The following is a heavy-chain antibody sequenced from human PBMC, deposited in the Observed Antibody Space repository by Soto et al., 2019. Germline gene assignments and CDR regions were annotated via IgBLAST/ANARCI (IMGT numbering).Heavy chain of an antibody. CDR2: IYWDDDK. D-gene: IGHD3-16*02. CDR3: AHLRVFGDYVWGSYRWDYFDY. Sequence: SGPTLVNPTQTLTLTCTFSGFSLSTSGVGVGWIRQPPGKALEWLALIYWDDDKRYSPSLKSRLTITKDTSKNQVVLTMTNMDPVDTATYYCAHLRVFGDYVWGSYRWDYFDYWGQGTLVTVSS. V-gene: IGHV2-5*02. CDR1: GFSLSTSGVG. J-gene: IGHJ4*02.